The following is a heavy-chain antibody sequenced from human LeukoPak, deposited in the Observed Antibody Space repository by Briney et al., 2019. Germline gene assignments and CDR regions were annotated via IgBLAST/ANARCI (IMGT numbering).Heavy chain of an antibody. CDR2: INSDGTSA. D-gene: IGHD6-13*01. Sequence: GGSLRLSCAASGXTFSSYWMHWVRQAPGKGPMYVSRINSDGTSATYADSVKGRFIISRDNAKNTLYLQMNSLRAEDTAVYYCARGYSSSRYNWLDPWGQGTLVTVSS. CDR1: GXTFSSYW. CDR3: ARGYSSSRYNWLDP. J-gene: IGHJ5*02. V-gene: IGHV3-74*03.